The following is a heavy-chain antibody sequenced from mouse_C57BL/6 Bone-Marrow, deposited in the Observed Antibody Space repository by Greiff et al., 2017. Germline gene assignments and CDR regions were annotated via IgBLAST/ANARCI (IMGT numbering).Heavy chain of an antibody. CDR3: ARDDSYYFDY. CDR1: GYSFTGYY. J-gene: IGHJ2*01. Sequence: EVKLQESGPELVKPGASVKISCKASGYSFTGYYMNWVKQSPEKSLEWIGEINPSTGGTTYNQKFKAKATLTVDKSSSTAYMQLKSLTSEDSAVYYCARDDSYYFDYWGQGTTLTVSS. CDR2: INPSTGGT. D-gene: IGHD2-4*01. V-gene: IGHV1-42*01.